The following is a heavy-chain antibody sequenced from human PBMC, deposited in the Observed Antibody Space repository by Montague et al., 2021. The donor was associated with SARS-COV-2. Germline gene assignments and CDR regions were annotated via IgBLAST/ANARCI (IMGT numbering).Heavy chain of an antibody. CDR2: ISGSGDKT. Sequence: SLRLSCAASGFTFSTYAMSWVRRAPGKGLEWVSAISGSGDKTYYADSVKGRFTISRDNSKNTASLQMNSLRVEDTAVYYCAKDLFCSGGDCYFYGMDLWGQGTTVTVSS. J-gene: IGHJ6*02. CDR1: GFTFSTYA. CDR3: AKDLFCSGGDCYFYGMDL. V-gene: IGHV3-23*01. D-gene: IGHD2-15*01.